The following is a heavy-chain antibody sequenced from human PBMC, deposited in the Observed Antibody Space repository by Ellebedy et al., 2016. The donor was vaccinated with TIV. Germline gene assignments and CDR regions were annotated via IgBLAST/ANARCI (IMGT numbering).Heavy chain of an antibody. CDR1: GFTFSKAW. CDR3: TTDHYYSLGLDY. D-gene: IGHD2-21*01. Sequence: GESLKISCVASGFTFSKAWMNWVRQAPGKGLEWVGRIKSKTDGETTDYAAPVKGRFTISRDDSKNTLYLQMNSLTSDDTAVYYCTTDHYYSLGLDYWGQGTLATVSS. V-gene: IGHV3-15*01. J-gene: IGHJ4*02. CDR2: IKSKTDGETT.